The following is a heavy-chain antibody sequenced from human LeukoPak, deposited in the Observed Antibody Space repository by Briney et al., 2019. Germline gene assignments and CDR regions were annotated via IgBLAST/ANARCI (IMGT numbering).Heavy chain of an antibody. Sequence: QPGGYLRLSCAASGFTFSSYEMNWVRQAPGKGLEWVSYISSSGSTIYYADSVKGRFTISRDNAKNSLYLQMDSLRAEDTAVYYCARESPGATRDYWGQGTLGTVSS. D-gene: IGHD1-26*01. J-gene: IGHJ4*02. V-gene: IGHV3-48*03. CDR3: ARESPGATRDY. CDR2: ISSSGSTI. CDR1: GFTFSSYE.